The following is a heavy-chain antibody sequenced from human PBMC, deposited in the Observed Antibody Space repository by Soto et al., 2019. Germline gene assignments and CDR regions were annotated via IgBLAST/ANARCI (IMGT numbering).Heavy chain of an antibody. D-gene: IGHD7-27*01. J-gene: IGHJ5*02. CDR2: IYHSGST. CDR1: GGSISSGGYS. Sequence: QLQLQESGSGLVKPSQTLSLTCAVSGGSISSGGYSWSWIRQPPGKGLEGIGYIYHSGSTYYNPXLXSXXPISVDRSKHPFSLKLSSVTAADTAVYYCARVPGPWGQGTLVTVSS. CDR3: ARVPGP. V-gene: IGHV4-30-2*01.